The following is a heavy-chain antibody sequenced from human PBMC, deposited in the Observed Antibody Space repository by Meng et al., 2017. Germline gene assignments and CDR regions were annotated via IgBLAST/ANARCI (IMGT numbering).Heavy chain of an antibody. CDR2: IYSGGST. Sequence: EVQLVETGGGLIQPGGSLRLSCTASGFSVTTSYMSWVRQAPGKGLEWVSVIYSGGSTYYADSVKGRFSISRDNSKNTLYLQMNSLRAEDTAAYFCARDSSSGWYHNYWGQGTLVTVSS. J-gene: IGHJ4*02. CDR3: ARDSSSGWYHNY. D-gene: IGHD6-19*01. CDR1: GFSVTTSY. V-gene: IGHV3-53*02.